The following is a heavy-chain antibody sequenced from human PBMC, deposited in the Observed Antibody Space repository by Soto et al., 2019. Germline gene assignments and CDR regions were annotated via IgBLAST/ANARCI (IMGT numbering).Heavy chain of an antibody. V-gene: IGHV1-69*13. Sequence: SVKVSCKTSGGTFSTFGISWVRQAPGQGLEWMGGIIPFFGTAEYSQKFEDRITITADESTNTVYMDLRSLTSEDTAIYYCARTAPMEAGDKYYYDFWGQGARVTVAS. CDR1: GGTFSTFG. J-gene: IGHJ4*02. D-gene: IGHD3-16*01. CDR2: IIPFFGTA. CDR3: ARTAPMEAGDKYYYDF.